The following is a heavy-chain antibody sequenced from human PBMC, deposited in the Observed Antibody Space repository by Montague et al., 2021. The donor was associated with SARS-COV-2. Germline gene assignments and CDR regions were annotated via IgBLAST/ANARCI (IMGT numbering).Heavy chain of an antibody. CDR2: ISSGGTTI. CDR3: ARVSSNWSDALDV. J-gene: IGHJ3*01. D-gene: IGHD6-13*01. V-gene: IGHV3-11*01. Sequence: SLRLSCAASGSTFSDYYMSWFRQAPGKGLEWLSYISSGGTTIFYADSVKGRLTISRDNAENSLYLQVNSLRGEDTAVYYCARVSSNWSDALDVWGQGTMVTVYS. CDR1: GSTFSDYY.